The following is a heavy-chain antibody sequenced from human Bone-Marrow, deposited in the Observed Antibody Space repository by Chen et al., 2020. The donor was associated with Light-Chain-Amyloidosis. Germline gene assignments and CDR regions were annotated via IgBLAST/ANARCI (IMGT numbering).Heavy chain of an antibody. CDR1: GYTFTNYG. CDR2: ISTYNGNT. D-gene: IGHD3-22*01. CDR3: ARTYDSSVDDSVYGYDY. J-gene: IGHJ4*02. Sequence: QVQLVQSGAEVKRPGASVKVSSKASGYTFTNYGINWVRQAPGQWLEWMGWISTYNGNTKYAQELQGRVTMTTDTSTNTAYMELRSLISDDTAVYYCARTYDSSVDDSVYGYDYWGQGSQVTVSS. V-gene: IGHV1-18*01.